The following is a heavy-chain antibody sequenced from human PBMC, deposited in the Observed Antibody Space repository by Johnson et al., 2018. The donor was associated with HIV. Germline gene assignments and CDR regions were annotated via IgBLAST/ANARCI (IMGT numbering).Heavy chain of an antibody. V-gene: IGHV3-30-3*01. CDR1: GFTFSSYA. Sequence: QVQLVESGGGVVQPGRSLRLSCAASGFTFSSYAMHWVRQAPGKGLEWVAVISYDGSNKYYADSVKGRFTISRDNSKNTLYLQMNSLRAEDTAGYYCARDDGEMATMGDAFDIWGQGTMVTVSS. J-gene: IGHJ3*02. D-gene: IGHD5-24*01. CDR3: ARDDGEMATMGDAFDI. CDR2: ISYDGSNK.